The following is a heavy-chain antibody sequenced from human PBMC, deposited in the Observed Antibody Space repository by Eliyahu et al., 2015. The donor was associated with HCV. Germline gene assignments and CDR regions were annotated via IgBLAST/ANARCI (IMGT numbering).Heavy chain of an antibody. CDR1: GFTFTHYT. CDR2: ITSSGQTF. Sequence: EVMLLESGGGXVQPGGSLRLSCAVSGFTFTHYTMNWIRQAPGKGLEWVAYITSSGQTFHYADSVKGRFTVSRDDAKNSLYLQLNSLRDDDTGVYYCARVAGAYGSGSLDYWGQGTPVTVSS. J-gene: IGHJ4*02. V-gene: IGHV3-48*02. D-gene: IGHD3-10*01. CDR3: ARVAGAYGSGSLDY.